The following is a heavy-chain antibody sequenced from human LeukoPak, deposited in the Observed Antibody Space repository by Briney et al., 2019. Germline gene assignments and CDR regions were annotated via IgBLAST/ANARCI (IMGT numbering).Heavy chain of an antibody. Sequence: PSETLSLTCAVYGGSFSGYYWSWIRQPPGKGLEWIGEINHSGSTNYNPSLKSRVTISVDTSKNQFSLKLSSVTAADTAMYYCARGNIVVVPAAIFKGYGMDVWGQGTTVTVSS. CDR2: INHSGST. CDR1: GGSFSGYY. J-gene: IGHJ6*02. D-gene: IGHD2-2*02. CDR3: ARGNIVVVPAAIFKGYGMDV. V-gene: IGHV4-34*01.